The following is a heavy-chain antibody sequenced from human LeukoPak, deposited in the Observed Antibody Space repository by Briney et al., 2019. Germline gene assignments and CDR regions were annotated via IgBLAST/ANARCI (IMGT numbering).Heavy chain of an antibody. V-gene: IGHV4-39*07. D-gene: IGHD6-19*01. Sequence: SETLSLTCTVSGGSISSSSYYWGWIRQPPGKGLEWIGSIYYTGSTNYNPSLKSRVTISLDTSKKQFSLKLSSVTAADTAVYYCASVRGYSSGWYASGFDPWGQGTLVTVSS. CDR3: ASVRGYSSGWYASGFDP. J-gene: IGHJ5*02. CDR1: GGSISSSSYY. CDR2: IYYTGST.